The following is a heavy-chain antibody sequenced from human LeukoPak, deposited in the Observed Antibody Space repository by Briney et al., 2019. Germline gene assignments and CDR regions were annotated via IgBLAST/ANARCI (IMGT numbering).Heavy chain of an antibody. Sequence: GGSLRLSCAASGFTFSSDAMSWVRQAPGKGLEWVSAISGSGGSTYYADSVKGRFTISRDNSKDTLYLQMNSLRAEDTAVYYCAKTRPIYSSGWYTDYWGQGTLVIVSS. CDR1: GFTFSSDA. CDR3: AKTRPIYSSGWYTDY. CDR2: ISGSGGST. V-gene: IGHV3-23*01. J-gene: IGHJ4*02. D-gene: IGHD6-19*01.